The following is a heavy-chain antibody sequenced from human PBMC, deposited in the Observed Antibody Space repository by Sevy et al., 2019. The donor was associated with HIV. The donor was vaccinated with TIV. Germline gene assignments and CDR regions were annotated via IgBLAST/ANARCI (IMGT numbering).Heavy chain of an antibody. CDR1: GYTFTTYP. J-gene: IGHJ4*02. CDR2: SSTYSGET. V-gene: IGHV1-18*01. D-gene: IGHD3-22*01. CDR3: ARDSDGSGHYYADYFDY. Sequence: ASVKVSCKASGYTFTTYPIGWVRQAPGQGLEWMGWSSTYSGETRDAQKFQGRATMTTDTSTRTANLERRSLRSDDTAVNYCARDSDGSGHYYADYFDYWGQGTLVTVSS.